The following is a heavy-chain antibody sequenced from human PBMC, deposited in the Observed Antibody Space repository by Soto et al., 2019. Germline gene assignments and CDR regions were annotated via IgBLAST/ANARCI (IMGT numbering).Heavy chain of an antibody. Sequence: ASVKVSCKASGYTFTTYAMHWVRQAPGQRLEWMGWINAGNGNTKYSQKFQGRVTITRDTSARTDYMELSSLRPEDTAVYFCARGCRGGICYVFDYWGQGPLVTVSS. V-gene: IGHV1-3*01. CDR3: ARGCRGGICYVFDY. CDR2: INAGNGNT. CDR1: GYTFTTYA. J-gene: IGHJ4*02. D-gene: IGHD2-15*01.